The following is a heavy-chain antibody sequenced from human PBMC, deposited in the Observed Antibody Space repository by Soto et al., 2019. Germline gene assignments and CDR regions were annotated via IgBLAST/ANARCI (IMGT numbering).Heavy chain of an antibody. D-gene: IGHD5-18*01. CDR2: TSVSGTST. Sequence: GGSLRLSCAASGFTFSSYAMSWVRQAPGKGLQWVSATSVSGTSTYYADPVKGRFTISRDNSKNTLNLQMKSLRAEDTAIYYCAKDRGDTAVVTGSYPDFWGRGTLVTVSS. J-gene: IGHJ4*02. CDR3: AKDRGDTAVVTGSYPDF. V-gene: IGHV3-23*01. CDR1: GFTFSSYA.